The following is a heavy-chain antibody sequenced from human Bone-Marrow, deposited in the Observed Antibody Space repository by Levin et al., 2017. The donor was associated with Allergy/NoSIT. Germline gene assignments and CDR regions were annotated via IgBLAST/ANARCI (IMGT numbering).Heavy chain of an antibody. V-gene: IGHV3-30-3*01. J-gene: IGHJ3*02. CDR2: ISYDGSNK. CDR3: ARERVGSSSEPQDDAFDI. D-gene: IGHD6-13*01. CDR1: GFTFSSYA. Sequence: PGGSLRLSCAASGFTFSSYAMHWVRQAPGKGLEWVAVISYDGSNKYYADSVKGRFTISRDNSKNTLYLQMNSLRAEDTAVYYCARERVGSSSEPQDDAFDIWGQGTMVTVSS.